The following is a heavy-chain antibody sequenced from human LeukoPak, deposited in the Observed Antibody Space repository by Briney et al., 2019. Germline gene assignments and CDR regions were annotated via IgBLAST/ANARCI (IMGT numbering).Heavy chain of an antibody. D-gene: IGHD2-2*01. CDR1: GYTFTSYG. J-gene: IGHJ4*02. CDR2: INPNSGGT. V-gene: IGHV1-2*04. CDR3: ARVHCSSTSCLSFDY. Sequence: ASVKVSCKASGYTFTSYGISWVRQAPGQGLEWMGWINPNSGGTNYAQKFQGWVTMTRDTSISTAYMELSRLRSDDTAVYYCARVHCSSTSCLSFDYWGQGTLVTVSS.